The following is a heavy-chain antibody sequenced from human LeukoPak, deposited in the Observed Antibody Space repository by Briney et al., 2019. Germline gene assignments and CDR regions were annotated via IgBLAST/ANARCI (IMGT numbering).Heavy chain of an antibody. V-gene: IGHV4-39*07. J-gene: IGHJ4*02. CDR2: IYYSGST. CDR3: ARAAYYGSGSYFSIDY. Sequence: PSETLSLTCTVSGGSISSSSYYWGWIRQPPGKGLEWIGSIYYSGSTYYNPSLKSRVTISVDTSKNQFSLKLSSVTAADTAVYYCARAAYYGSGSYFSIDYWGQGTLVTVSS. D-gene: IGHD3-10*01. CDR1: GGSISSSSYY.